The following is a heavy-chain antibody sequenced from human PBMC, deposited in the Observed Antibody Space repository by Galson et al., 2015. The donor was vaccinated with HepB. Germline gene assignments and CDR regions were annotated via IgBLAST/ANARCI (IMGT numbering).Heavy chain of an antibody. J-gene: IGHJ4*02. CDR3: ARDPTGQPGFDS. Sequence: SLRLSCAASGFGFDTHAMSWVRQAPGKGLEWISGISGNGDSTFYGDSVKGRFTVSRDNSKNILFLQMNSLRVEDTAVYYCARDPTGQPGFDSWGQGTLVTVSS. D-gene: IGHD1-14*01. CDR1: GFGFDTHA. V-gene: IGHV3-23*01. CDR2: ISGNGDST.